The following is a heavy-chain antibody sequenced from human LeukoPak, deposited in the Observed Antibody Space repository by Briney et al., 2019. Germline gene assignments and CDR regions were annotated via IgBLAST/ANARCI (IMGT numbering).Heavy chain of an antibody. J-gene: IGHJ5*02. Sequence: ASVKFSCKASGGTFSSYAISWVRQAPGQGLEWMGRIIPILGIANYAQKFQGRVTITADKSTSTAYMELSSLRSEDTAVYYCARDRRERYCGGDCYSGIDPWGQGTLVTVSS. CDR1: GGTFSSYA. V-gene: IGHV1-69*04. CDR2: IIPILGIA. CDR3: ARDRRERYCGGDCYSGIDP. D-gene: IGHD2-21*02.